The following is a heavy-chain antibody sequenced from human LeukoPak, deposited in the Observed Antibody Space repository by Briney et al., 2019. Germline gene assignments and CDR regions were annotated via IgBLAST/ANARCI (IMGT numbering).Heavy chain of an antibody. V-gene: IGHV1-69*13. CDR1: GGTFSSYA. CDR2: IIPIFGTA. D-gene: IGHD3-3*01. Sequence: ASVKVSCKASGGTFSSYAISWVRQAPGQGLEWMGGIIPIFGTANYAQKFQGRVTITADESRSTAYMELSSLRSEDTAVYYCARGLRGRLRFLEWQNYYYGMDVWGQGTTVTVSS. J-gene: IGHJ6*02. CDR3: ARGLRGRLRFLEWQNYYYGMDV.